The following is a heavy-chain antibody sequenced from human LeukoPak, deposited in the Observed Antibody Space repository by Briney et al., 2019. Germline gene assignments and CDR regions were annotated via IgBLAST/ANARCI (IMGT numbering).Heavy chain of an antibody. CDR1: GGSFSGYY. D-gene: IGHD4-17*01. CDR2: INHSGST. Sequence: PSETLSLTCAVYGGSFSGYYWSWIRQPPGKGLEWIGEINHSGSTNYNPSLKSRVTISVDTSKNQFSLKLSSVTAADTAVYYCARGLNYGEFFDYWGQGTLVTVSS. V-gene: IGHV4-34*01. CDR3: ARGLNYGEFFDY. J-gene: IGHJ4*02.